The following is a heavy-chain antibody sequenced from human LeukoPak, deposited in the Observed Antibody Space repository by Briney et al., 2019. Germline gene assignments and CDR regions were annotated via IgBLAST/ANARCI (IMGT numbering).Heavy chain of an antibody. D-gene: IGHD3-10*01. Sequence: PSETLSLTCTVSGGSISSYYWSWIRQPPGKGLEWIGYIYYSGSTNYNPSLKSRVTISVDTSKNQFSLKLSSVTAADTAVYYCARAQRRITMVRGQAFDIWGQGTMVTVSS. J-gene: IGHJ3*02. V-gene: IGHV4-59*01. CDR3: ARAQRRITMVRGQAFDI. CDR2: IYYSGST. CDR1: GGSISSYY.